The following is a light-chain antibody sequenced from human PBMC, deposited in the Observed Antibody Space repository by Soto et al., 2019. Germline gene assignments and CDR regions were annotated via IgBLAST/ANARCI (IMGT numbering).Light chain of an antibody. J-gene: IGLJ2*01. Sequence: QSVLTQPASVSGSPGQSITISCTGASSDVGAYNLVSWYQQHPGKAPKLIIYEGTKRPSGVSNRFSGSKSGNTASLTISGLQAEYEADYHCCSYASSNTLLFGGGTKLTVL. V-gene: IGLV2-23*01. CDR3: CSYASSNTLL. CDR2: EGT. CDR1: SSDVGAYNL.